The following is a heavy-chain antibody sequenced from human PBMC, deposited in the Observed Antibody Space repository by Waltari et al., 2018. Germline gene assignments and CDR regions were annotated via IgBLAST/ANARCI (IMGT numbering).Heavy chain of an antibody. J-gene: IGHJ4*02. CDR1: GFTFSSYG. CDR3: AGTTVYFDY. CDR2: ISYDGSNK. Sequence: QVQLVESGGGVVQPGRSLRLSCAASGFTFSSYGMHWVRQAPGKGLEWVAVISYDGSNKYYADSVEGRFTISRDNSKNTLYLQMNSLRAEDTAVYYCAGTTVYFDYWGQGTLVTVSS. V-gene: IGHV3-30*03. D-gene: IGHD4-17*01.